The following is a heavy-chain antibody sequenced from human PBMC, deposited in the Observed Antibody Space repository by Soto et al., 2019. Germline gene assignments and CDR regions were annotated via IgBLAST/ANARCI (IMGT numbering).Heavy chain of an antibody. J-gene: IGHJ4*02. Sequence: EVQLVESGGGLVKPGGSLRLSCAASGFSFNNYNMNWVRQAPGKGLEWVSFITRGSDFVSYADSVNGRFAISRDNAKSSLYLQMNSLRAEDTAVYYCARGYRGYDSYSFDHWGQGTLVTVSS. CDR3: ARGYRGYDSYSFDH. CDR1: GFSFNNYN. CDR2: ITRGSDFV. D-gene: IGHD5-12*01. V-gene: IGHV3-21*06.